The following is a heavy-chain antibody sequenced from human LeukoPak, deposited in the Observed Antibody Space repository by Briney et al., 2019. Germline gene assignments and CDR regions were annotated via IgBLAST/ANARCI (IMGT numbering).Heavy chain of an antibody. D-gene: IGHD1-26*01. CDR1: GFTFSSYE. J-gene: IGHJ4*02. Sequence: GGSLRLSCAASGFTFSSYEMSWVRQAPGKGLEWVSYISSSSSTIYYADSVKGRFTISRDNAKNSLYLQMNSLRAEDTAVYYCASGSYSRPFDYWGQGTLVTVSS. V-gene: IGHV3-48*01. CDR2: ISSSSSTI. CDR3: ASGSYSRPFDY.